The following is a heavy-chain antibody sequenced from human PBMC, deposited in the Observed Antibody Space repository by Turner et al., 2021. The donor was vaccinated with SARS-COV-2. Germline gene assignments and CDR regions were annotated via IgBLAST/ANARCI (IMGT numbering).Heavy chain of an antibody. CDR3: TSEYSGSLVETVDAFDF. Sequence: EVQRVESAVGLVPPAAVLKPSGAASACTLSSYAMHWVRQASGKGLEWIGSIRSKANNSAYYYAALMKGRFTISNAASKNTALLQINGMTAEDTAVYYGTSEYSGSLVETVDAFDFWGQGTMVTVSS. V-gene: IGHV3-73*01. CDR2: IRSKANNSAY. J-gene: IGHJ3*01. D-gene: IGHD1-26*01. CDR1: ACTLSSYA.